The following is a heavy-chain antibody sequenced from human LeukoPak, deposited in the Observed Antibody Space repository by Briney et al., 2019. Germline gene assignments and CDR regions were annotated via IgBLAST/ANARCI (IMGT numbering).Heavy chain of an antibody. J-gene: IGHJ4*02. V-gene: IGHV3-74*01. CDR1: GFTFSDSF. CDR3: ARGGSYFDY. D-gene: IGHD3-16*01. CDR2: INSDGSSR. Sequence: GGSLRLSCAASGFTFSDSFMNWVRQAPGKGLVWFSRINSDGSSRSYADSVKGRFTISRDNAKNTLYLQMNSLRAEDTAVYYCARGGSYFDYWGQGTLVTVSS.